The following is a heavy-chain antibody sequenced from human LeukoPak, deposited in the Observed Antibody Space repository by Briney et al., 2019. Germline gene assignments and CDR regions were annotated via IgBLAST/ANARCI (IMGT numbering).Heavy chain of an antibody. CDR1: GFTFSSYG. V-gene: IGHV3-49*04. J-gene: IGHJ6*03. CDR2: IRSKAYGGTT. CDR3: TRPGSYYGDYGNYYYYYMDV. Sequence: PGGSLRLSCAASGFTFSSYGMSWVRQAPGKGLEWVGFIRSKAYGGTTEYAASVKGRFTISRDDSKSIAYLQMNSLKTEDTAVYYCTRPGSYYGDYGNYYYYYMDVWGKGTTVTISS. D-gene: IGHD4-17*01.